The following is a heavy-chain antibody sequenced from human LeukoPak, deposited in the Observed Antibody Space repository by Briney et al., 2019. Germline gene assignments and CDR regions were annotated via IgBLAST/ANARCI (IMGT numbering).Heavy chain of an antibody. J-gene: IGHJ4*02. CDR1: GGSINSYY. V-gene: IGHV4-59*12. CDR2: IYYSGST. Sequence: PSETLSLTCSVSGGSINSYYWTWIRQPPGKGLEWIGYIYYSGSTNYSPSLKSRVTISVDKSNNQFSLRLSSVTAADTAVYYCAREGYVWGSYCFDYWGQGTLVTVSS. CDR3: AREGYVWGSYCFDY. D-gene: IGHD3-16*01.